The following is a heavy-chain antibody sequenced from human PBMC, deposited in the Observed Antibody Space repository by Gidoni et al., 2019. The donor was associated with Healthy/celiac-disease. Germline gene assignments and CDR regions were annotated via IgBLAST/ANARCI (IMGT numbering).Heavy chain of an antibody. CDR2: ISSSSSYI. J-gene: IGHJ6*02. CDR1: GFTFSSYS. V-gene: IGHV3-21*01. D-gene: IGHD6-6*01. Sequence: EVQLVESVGGLVKPAGSLRLSCAASGFTFSSYSMNWVRQAPGKGLEWVSSISSSSSYIYYADSVKGRFTISRDNAKNSLYLQMNSLRAEDTAVYYCARDRIAARGYYYYYGMDVWGQGTTVTVSS. CDR3: ARDRIAARGYYYYYGMDV.